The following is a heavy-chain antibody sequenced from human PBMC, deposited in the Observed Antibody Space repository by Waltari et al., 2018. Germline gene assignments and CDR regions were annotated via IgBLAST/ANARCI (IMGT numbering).Heavy chain of an antibody. CDR3: AKTLSDPSVGGLDV. Sequence: QVQLVESGGGVVQPGRSLRLSCAASGFTFSTYGMHWVRQTPGKGLDWVAVISYDTNNKYYADSGQGRFIISRDPSKNTLFLQLNSLRVEDTAVYFCAKTLSDPSVGGLDVWGQGTPVTVSS. V-gene: IGHV3-30*18. D-gene: IGHD1-26*01. J-gene: IGHJ6*02. CDR1: GFTFSTYG. CDR2: ISYDTNNK.